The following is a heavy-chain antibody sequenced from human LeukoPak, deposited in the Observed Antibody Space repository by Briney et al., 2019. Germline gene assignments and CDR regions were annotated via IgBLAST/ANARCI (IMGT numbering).Heavy chain of an antibody. CDR2: ISGSGGST. D-gene: IGHD3-22*01. Sequence: PGGSLRLSCAASGFTFSSYAMSWVRQAPGKGLEWVSAISGSGGSTYYADSVKGRFTISRDNSKNTLYLQMNSLRVEDTAVYYCARGLMYYDSSGFGDYWGQGTLVTVSS. CDR3: ARGLMYYDSSGFGDY. J-gene: IGHJ4*02. V-gene: IGHV3-23*01. CDR1: GFTFSSYA.